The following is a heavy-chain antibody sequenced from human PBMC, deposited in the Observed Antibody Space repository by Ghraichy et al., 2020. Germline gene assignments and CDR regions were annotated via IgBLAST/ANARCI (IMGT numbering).Heavy chain of an antibody. D-gene: IGHD1-26*01. V-gene: IGHV3-48*03. CDR1: GFTFSSYD. J-gene: IGHJ4*02. CDR2: ISTGAYTI. Sequence: LSLTCAASGFTFSSYDMNWVRQAPGKGLEWVSYISTGAYTIHYADSVKGRFTISRDNAKNSLYLQMSSLRAEDTAVYYCARGYGSSDYWGQGTLVTVSS. CDR3: ARGYGSSDY.